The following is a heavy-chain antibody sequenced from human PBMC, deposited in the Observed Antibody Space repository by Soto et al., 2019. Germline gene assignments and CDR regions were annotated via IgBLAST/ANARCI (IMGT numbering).Heavy chain of an antibody. V-gene: IGHV3-13*01. CDR3: AIGYWSSTSCYFLY. Sequence: EVQLVESGGGLVQPGGSLRLSCAASGFTFSSYDMHWVRQATGKGLEWVSAIGTAGDTYYPGSVKGRFTISRENAKNSWYLQMNSLSAEDTAVYYCAIGYWSSTSCYFLYWGQGTLVTVSS. CDR1: GFTFSSYD. D-gene: IGHD2-2*01. J-gene: IGHJ4*02. CDR2: IGTAGDT.